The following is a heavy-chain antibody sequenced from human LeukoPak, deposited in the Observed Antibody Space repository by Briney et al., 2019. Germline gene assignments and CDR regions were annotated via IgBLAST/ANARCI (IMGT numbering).Heavy chain of an antibody. CDR1: GGSISSYY. D-gene: IGHD1-26*01. V-gene: IGHV4-59*01. Sequence: TSETLSLTCTVSGGSISSYYWSWIRQPPGKGLEWIGYIYYSGSTNYNPSLKSRVTISVDTSKNQFSLKLSSVTAADTAVYYCARARGGSYRGAFDIWGQGTMVTVSS. J-gene: IGHJ3*02. CDR3: ARARGGSYRGAFDI. CDR2: IYYSGST.